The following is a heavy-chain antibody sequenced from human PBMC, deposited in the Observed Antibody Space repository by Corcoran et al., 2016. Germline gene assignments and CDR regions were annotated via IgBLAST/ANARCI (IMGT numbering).Heavy chain of an antibody. CDR3: TTDRITIFGVVGLGKAVGMDV. D-gene: IGHD3-3*01. Sequence: EVQLVESGGGLVKPGGSLRLSCAASGFTFSNAWMSWVRQAPGKGLEWVGRIKSKTDGGTTDYAAPVKGRFTISRDDSKNTLYLQMNSLKTEDTDVYYWTTDRITIFGVVGLGKAVGMDVWGQGTTVTVSS. CDR2: IKSKTDGGTT. CDR1: GFTFSNAW. V-gene: IGHV3-15*01. J-gene: IGHJ6*02.